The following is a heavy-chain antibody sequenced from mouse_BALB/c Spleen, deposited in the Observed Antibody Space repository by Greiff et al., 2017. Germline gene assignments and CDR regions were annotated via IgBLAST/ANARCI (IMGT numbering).Heavy chain of an antibody. J-gene: IGHJ4*01. V-gene: IGHV1S22*01. CDR3: TGSYYAMDY. CDR2: IYPGSGST. Sequence: LQHPGSELVRPGASVKLSCKASGYTFTSYCMHWVKPRPGQGLEWIGNIYPGSGSTNYDAKFKSKATLTVDTSSSTAYMQLSSLTSEDSAVYYCTGSYYAMDYWGQGTSVTVSS. CDR1: GYTFTSYC.